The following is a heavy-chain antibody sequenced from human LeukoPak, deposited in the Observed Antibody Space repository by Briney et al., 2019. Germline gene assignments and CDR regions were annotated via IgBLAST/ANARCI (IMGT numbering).Heavy chain of an antibody. D-gene: IGHD2-2*01. V-gene: IGHV4-4*02. CDR1: GFTFSSYSM. CDR2: IYHSGST. CDR3: ARGQTVPAATDYYYYGMDV. Sequence: PRGSLRLSCAASGFTFSSYSMNWVRQPPGKGLEWIGEIYHSGSTNYNPSLKSRVTISVDKSKNQFSLKLSSVTAADTAVYYCARGQTVPAATDYYYYGMDVWGKGTTVTVSS. J-gene: IGHJ6*04.